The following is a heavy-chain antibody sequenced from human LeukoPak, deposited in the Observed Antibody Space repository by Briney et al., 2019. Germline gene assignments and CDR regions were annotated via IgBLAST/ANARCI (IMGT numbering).Heavy chain of an antibody. CDR2: LSHDGSTK. D-gene: IGHD1-7*01. J-gene: IGHJ3*02. Sequence: GRSLRLSCAATGFTFSGYTTHWVRQAPGKGLEWVAVLSHDGSTKYYADSVKGRFTISRDNSKNTLYVQMNSLRLGDTAMYYCARDPNYYTGSGCDIWGQGTMVSVSS. V-gene: IGHV3-30-3*01. CDR1: GFTFSGYT. CDR3: ARDPNYYTGSGCDI.